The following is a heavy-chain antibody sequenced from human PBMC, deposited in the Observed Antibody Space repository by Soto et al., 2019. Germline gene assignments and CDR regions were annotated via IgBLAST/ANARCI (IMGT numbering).Heavy chain of an antibody. V-gene: IGHV4-34*01. Sequence: SETLSLTCAVYGGSFSGYYWSWIRQPPGKGLEWIGEINHSGSTNYNPSLKSRVTISVDTSKNQFSLKLSSVTAADTAVYYCARAHLLLWFGGHFDYWGQGTLVTVSS. CDR2: INHSGST. CDR1: GGSFSGYY. CDR3: ARAHLLLWFGGHFDY. D-gene: IGHD3-10*01. J-gene: IGHJ4*02.